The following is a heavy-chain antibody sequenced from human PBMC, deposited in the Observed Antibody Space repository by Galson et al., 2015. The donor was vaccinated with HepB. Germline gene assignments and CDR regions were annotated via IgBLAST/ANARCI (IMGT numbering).Heavy chain of an antibody. CDR2: ISYDGKIE. CDR1: GFIFNNYA. V-gene: IGHV3-30*18. CDR3: AKDICSGTSCYCDY. D-gene: IGHD2-2*01. Sequence: SLRLSCAASGFIFNNYAIHWVRQAPGRGLQWVAVISYDGKIEYYADSVKGRFTISRDNSKNTRYLQMNSLRTEDTAMYYCAKDICSGTSCYCDYWGQGTSVTVSS. J-gene: IGHJ4*02.